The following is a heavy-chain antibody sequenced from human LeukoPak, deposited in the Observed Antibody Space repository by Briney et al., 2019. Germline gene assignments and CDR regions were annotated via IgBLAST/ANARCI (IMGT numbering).Heavy chain of an antibody. D-gene: IGHD4-17*01. V-gene: IGHV3-23*01. J-gene: IGHJ4*02. CDR1: GFTFSNYA. Sequence: PGGSLRLSCAASGFTFSNYAMNGVRQAPGKGLEWVAVISGYGGRTYYADSVKGRFTVSRDNSKNTVYLQMNSLRAEHTAVYYCATNTESFGDSSTGYWGQGTLVTVSS. CDR2: ISGYGGRT. CDR3: ATNTESFGDSSTGY.